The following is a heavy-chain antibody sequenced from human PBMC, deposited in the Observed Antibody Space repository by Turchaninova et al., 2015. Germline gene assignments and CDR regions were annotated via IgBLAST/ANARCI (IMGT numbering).Heavy chain of an antibody. CDR2: IFSNDEK. J-gene: IGHJ4*02. CDR1: GFSLSNARMG. Sequence: QVTLKESGPVLVKPTETLTPTCTVSGFSLSNARMGVSWIRQPQGTALEWLAHIFSNDEKSYSTSLNSRLTISKDTSKSQVVLTMTNMDPVDTATYYCARFRGSYQYYFDYWGQGTLVTVSS. CDR3: ARFRGSYQYYFDY. D-gene: IGHD1-26*01. V-gene: IGHV2-26*01.